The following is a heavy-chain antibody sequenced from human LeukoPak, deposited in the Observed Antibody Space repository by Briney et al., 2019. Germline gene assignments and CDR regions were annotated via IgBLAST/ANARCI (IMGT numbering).Heavy chain of an antibody. CDR3: AKDRYSGFGRFDY. D-gene: IGHD6-19*01. CDR2: ISGSGAGA. CDR1: GXTFTNYA. V-gene: IGHV3-23*01. Sequence: GGSLRLSCAASGXTFTNYAMSWVRQAPGKGLEWVSTISGSGAGAYYADSVKGRFTISRDNSKNTLYLQMNSLRAEDTAIYYCAKDRYSGFGRFDYWGQGTLVTVSS. J-gene: IGHJ4*02.